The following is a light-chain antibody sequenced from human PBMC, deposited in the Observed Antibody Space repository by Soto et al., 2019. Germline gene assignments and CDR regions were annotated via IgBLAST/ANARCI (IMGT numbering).Light chain of an antibody. CDR3: QQYYRYPWT. Sequence: DIQMTQSPSTLSASVGDRVTITCQASQTINSFLAWYQQTPGKAPKLLIYDASSLQSGVPSRFSGGGSGTEFTLTISSLQPDDFATFHCQQYYRYPWTFGQGTKVDIK. J-gene: IGKJ1*01. CDR2: DAS. V-gene: IGKV1-5*01. CDR1: QTINSF.